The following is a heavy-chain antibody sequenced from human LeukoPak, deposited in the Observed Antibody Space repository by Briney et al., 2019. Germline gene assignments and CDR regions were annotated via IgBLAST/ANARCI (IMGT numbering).Heavy chain of an antibody. J-gene: IGHJ4*02. V-gene: IGHV3-7*04. CDR1: GFTLSNFW. D-gene: IGHD1-1*01. CDR3: ARGDDFSGDH. CDR2: IHPEGNEK. Sequence: PGGSLRLSCAVSGFTLSNFWMSWVRQAPGRGLEWVANIHPEGNEKYHVESVKGRFTISRDNTKNLLFLQMNALRVEDTAVYYCARGDDFSGDHWGQGTLVTVSS.